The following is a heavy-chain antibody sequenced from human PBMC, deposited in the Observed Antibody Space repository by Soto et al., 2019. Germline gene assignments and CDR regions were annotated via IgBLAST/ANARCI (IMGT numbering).Heavy chain of an antibody. CDR2: ISAYNGNT. Sequence: VKVSCKASGYTFAGYYMHWVRQAPGQGLEWMGWISAYNGNTNYAQKLQGRVTMTTDTSTSTAYMELRSLRSDDTAVYYCARGSRWLRPTTYYYDMDVWGQGTTVPVSS. CDR3: ARGSRWLRPTTYYYDMDV. J-gene: IGHJ6*02. V-gene: IGHV1-18*04. CDR1: GYTFAGYY. D-gene: IGHD5-18*01.